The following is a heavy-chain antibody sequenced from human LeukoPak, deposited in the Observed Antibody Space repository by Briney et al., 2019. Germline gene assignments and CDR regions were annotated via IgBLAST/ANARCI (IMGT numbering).Heavy chain of an antibody. J-gene: IGHJ6*02. CDR2: ISWNSGSI. CDR1: GFTFDDYA. V-gene: IGHV3-9*01. Sequence: GGSLRLSCATSGFTFDDYAMHWVRQAPGKGLEWVSGISWNSGSIGYADSVKGRFTISRDNAKNSLYLQMNSLRAEDTALYYCAKASNYSYYGMDVWGQGTTVTVSS. CDR3: AKASNYSYYGMDV.